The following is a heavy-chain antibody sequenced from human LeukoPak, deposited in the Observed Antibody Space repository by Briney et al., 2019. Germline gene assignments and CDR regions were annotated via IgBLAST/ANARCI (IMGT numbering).Heavy chain of an antibody. J-gene: IGHJ6*02. CDR3: TRHAQTYYYGMDV. V-gene: IGHV4-59*08. CDR2: IHYTGGA. CDR1: GSISPYY. Sequence: PSETLSLTCTAGSISPYYWSWIRQSPAKGLEWIAQIHYTGGATYTPSVKSRVTMSVDTSNNHLSIRLSSVTAADTAVYYCTRHAQTYYYGMDVWGQGTTVTVSS.